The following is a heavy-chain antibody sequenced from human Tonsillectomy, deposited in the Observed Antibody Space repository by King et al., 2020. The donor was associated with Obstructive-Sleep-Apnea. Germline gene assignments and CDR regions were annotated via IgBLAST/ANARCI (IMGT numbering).Heavy chain of an antibody. J-gene: IGHJ4*02. D-gene: IGHD5-18*01. CDR1: GGSISSSSY. V-gene: IGHV4-39*07. CDR3: ARRDRDIAMGLFDY. CDR2: IYYSGST. Sequence: QLQESGPGLVKPSETLSLTCTVSGGSISSSSYWGWIRQPPGKGLEWIGHIYYSGSTYYNPSLKSRVTISVDTSKNQFSLGLNSVTAADTAVYYCARRDRDIAMGLFDYWGQGTLVTVSS.